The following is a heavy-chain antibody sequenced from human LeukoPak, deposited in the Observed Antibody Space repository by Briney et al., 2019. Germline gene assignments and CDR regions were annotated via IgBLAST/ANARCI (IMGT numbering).Heavy chain of an antibody. Sequence: GASVKVSCKASGYTFTSYDINWVRQATGRGREWMGWMNPNSGNTGYAQKFQGRVTMTRNTSISTAYMELSSLRSEDTAVYYCARGRRSSSWYRYNWFDPWGQGTLVTVSS. D-gene: IGHD6-13*01. J-gene: IGHJ5*02. CDR3: ARGRRSSSWYRYNWFDP. V-gene: IGHV1-8*01. CDR2: MNPNSGNT. CDR1: GYTFTSYD.